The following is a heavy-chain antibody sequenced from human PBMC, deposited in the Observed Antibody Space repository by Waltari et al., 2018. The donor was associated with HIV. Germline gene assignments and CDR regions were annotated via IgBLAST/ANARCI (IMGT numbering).Heavy chain of an antibody. Sequence: EVQLLESGGGLVQPGGSLRLSCEVSGLTFSSYAMRWVRQAPGKGLEWVSGISESGADTYYADSVKGRFIISRDNSKNTLYVQMNSLRAEDTAIYHCAKGRAYGYSADALDIWGQGTMVTVSS. CDR3: AKGRAYGYSADALDI. J-gene: IGHJ3*02. V-gene: IGHV3-23*01. CDR2: ISESGADT. D-gene: IGHD5-18*01. CDR1: GLTFSSYA.